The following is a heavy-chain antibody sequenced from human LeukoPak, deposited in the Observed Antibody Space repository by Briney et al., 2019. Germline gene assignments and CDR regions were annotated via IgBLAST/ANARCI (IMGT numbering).Heavy chain of an antibody. V-gene: IGHV3-21*01. Sequence: PGGSLRLSCAASGFTFSSYSMNWVRQAPGKGLEWVSSISSSSSYIYYADSVKGRFTISRDNAKNSLYLQTNSLRAEDTAVYYCARVITMVRGVPYYYGMDVWGKGTTVTVSS. CDR1: GFTFSSYS. CDR3: ARVITMVRGVPYYYGMDV. J-gene: IGHJ6*04. D-gene: IGHD3-10*01. CDR2: ISSSSSYI.